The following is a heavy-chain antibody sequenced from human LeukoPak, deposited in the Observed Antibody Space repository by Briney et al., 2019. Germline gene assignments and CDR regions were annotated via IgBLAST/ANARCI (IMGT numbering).Heavy chain of an antibody. D-gene: IGHD5-18*01. CDR1: GYTFTGYY. CDR2: INPNSGGT. CDR3: ARAPRRIQLWLSHDYYYGMDV. J-gene: IGHJ6*02. V-gene: IGHV1-2*04. Sequence: GASVKVSCKASGYTFTGYYMHWVRQAPGQGLEWMGWINPNSGGTNYAQKFQGWVTMTRDTSISTAYMELSRLRSDDTAVYYCARAPRRIQLWLSHDYYYGMDVWGQGTTVTVSS.